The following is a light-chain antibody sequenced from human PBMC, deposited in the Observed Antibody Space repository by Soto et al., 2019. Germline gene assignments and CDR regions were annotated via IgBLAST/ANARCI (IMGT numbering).Light chain of an antibody. CDR2: KAY. J-gene: IGKJ4*02. V-gene: IGKV1-5*03. CDR1: QSISSW. CDR3: QQDDSYPLT. Sequence: DIQMTQSPSPLSASVGDRVTIPCRARQSISSWVAWYQQKPGKAPNLLIYKAYSLESGVPSRFSGSGSGTEFTLAVSSLQPDDFATYSCQQDDSYPLTFGGGTKVEIK.